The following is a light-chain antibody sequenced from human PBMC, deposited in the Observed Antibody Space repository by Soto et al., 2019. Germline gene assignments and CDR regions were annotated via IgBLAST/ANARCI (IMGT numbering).Light chain of an antibody. CDR1: QGIRND. Sequence: AIQLTQSPSSLSASVGDRVTITCRASQGIRNDLGWYQQKPGKAPKLLIYAASSLQSGVPSRFSGSASGTDFTLTISSLQPEDFATYYCLQYYSYPWTFGQGTKVEIQ. V-gene: IGKV1-6*01. CDR2: AAS. CDR3: LQYYSYPWT. J-gene: IGKJ1*01.